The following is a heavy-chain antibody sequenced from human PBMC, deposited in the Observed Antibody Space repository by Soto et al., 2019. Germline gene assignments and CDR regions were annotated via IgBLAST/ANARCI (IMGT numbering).Heavy chain of an antibody. CDR1: GGSISSGGYY. V-gene: IGHV4-31*03. D-gene: IGHD1-1*01. Sequence: SETLSLTCTVSGGSISSGGYYWSWIRQHPGKGLEWIGYIYYSGSTYYNPSLKSRVTISVDTSKNQFSLKLSSVTAADTAVYYCARGPPGRFWFDPWGQGTLVTVSS. CDR3: ARGPPGRFWFDP. J-gene: IGHJ5*02. CDR2: IYYSGST.